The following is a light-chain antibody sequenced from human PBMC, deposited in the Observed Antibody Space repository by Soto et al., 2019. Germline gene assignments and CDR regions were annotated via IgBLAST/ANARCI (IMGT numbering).Light chain of an antibody. V-gene: IGKV3D-20*02. J-gene: IGKJ4*01. CDR3: QQRSNWPPT. CDR2: GAS. CDR1: QSVSSN. Sequence: MVITQDPDTLSESQGERPTVPRSASQSVSSNFLAWYQQKPGQAPRLLIYGASTRATGIPDRFSGSGSGTDFTLTINRLEPEDFAVYYCQQRSNWPPTFGGGTKVDIK.